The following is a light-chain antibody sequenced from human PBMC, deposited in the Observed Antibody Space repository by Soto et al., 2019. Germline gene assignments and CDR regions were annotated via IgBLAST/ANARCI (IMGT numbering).Light chain of an antibody. Sequence: QSVLTQPRSVSGSPGQSVTISCAGTNSDVGAYNLVSWYQQHPGTAPKLIIYEVRNRPSGISSRFSGSRSGNTASLTISGLQPEDEGDYYCSAYTARSTLVFGGGTKVTVL. CDR1: NSDVGAYNL. V-gene: IGLV2-14*01. J-gene: IGLJ3*02. CDR2: EVR. CDR3: SAYTARSTLV.